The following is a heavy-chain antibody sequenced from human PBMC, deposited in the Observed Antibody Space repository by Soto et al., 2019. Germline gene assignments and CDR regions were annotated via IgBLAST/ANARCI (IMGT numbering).Heavy chain of an antibody. CDR3: AKDRVIVPSSYYYGTDV. CDR1: GFTFSKYG. J-gene: IGHJ6*02. V-gene: IGHV3-30*18. D-gene: IGHD2-21*01. Sequence: PGGSLRLSCEASGFTFSKYGLHWVRQAPGKGLEWVAVISYDGKYKFYADSVKGRFTISRDNSHNTLSLQMKSLRAEDTAIYFCAKDRVIVPSSYYYGTDVWGQGTTVTVSS. CDR2: ISYDGKYK.